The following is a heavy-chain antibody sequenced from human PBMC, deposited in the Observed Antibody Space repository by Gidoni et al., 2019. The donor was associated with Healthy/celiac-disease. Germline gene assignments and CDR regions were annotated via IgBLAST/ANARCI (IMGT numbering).Heavy chain of an antibody. CDR3: AKGYCSSTSCLDNWFDP. Sequence: EVQLVESGGGLVQPGRSLRLYCAASGFTFDDYAMHWVRQAPGKGLEWVSGISWNSGSIGYADSVKGRFTISRDNAKNSLYLQMNSLRAEDTALYYCAKGYCSSTSCLDNWFDPWGQGTLVTVSS. J-gene: IGHJ5*02. D-gene: IGHD2-2*01. CDR1: GFTFDDYA. V-gene: IGHV3-9*01. CDR2: ISWNSGSI.